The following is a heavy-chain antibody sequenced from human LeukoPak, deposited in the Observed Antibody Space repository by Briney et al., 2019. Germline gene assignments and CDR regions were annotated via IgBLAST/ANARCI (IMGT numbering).Heavy chain of an antibody. D-gene: IGHD5-12*01. Sequence: ASVKVSCKASGYTFTSYGISWVRQAPGQGLEWMGWINPNSGGTNYAQKFQGWVTMTRDTSISTAYMELSRLRSDDTAVYYCARAGLRTKNYYYYGMDVWGQGTTVTVSS. V-gene: IGHV1-2*04. CDR2: INPNSGGT. J-gene: IGHJ6*02. CDR1: GYTFTSYG. CDR3: ARAGLRTKNYYYYGMDV.